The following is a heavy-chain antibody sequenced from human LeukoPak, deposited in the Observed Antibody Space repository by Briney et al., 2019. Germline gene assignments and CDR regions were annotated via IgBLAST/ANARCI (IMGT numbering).Heavy chain of an antibody. CDR3: ARDAKSTTIFGEVPNETTYYYYYYMDV. CDR1: GFTFSTYW. V-gene: IGHV3-7*01. CDR2: IRQDGSEK. Sequence: GGSLRLSCAASGFTFSTYWMTWVRQAPGKGLEWVANIRQDGSEKYYVDSVKGRFSISRDNAKKSLYLQMNSLRAEDTAVYYCARDAKSTTIFGEVPNETTYYYYYYMDVWGKGTTVTVSS. J-gene: IGHJ6*03. D-gene: IGHD3-3*01.